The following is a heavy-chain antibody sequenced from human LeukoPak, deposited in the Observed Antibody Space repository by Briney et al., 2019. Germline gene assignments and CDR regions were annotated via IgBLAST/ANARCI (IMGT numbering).Heavy chain of an antibody. CDR1: GFTFSSYW. Sequence: PGGSLRLSCAASGFTFSSYWMSWVRQAPGKGLEWVANIKQDGSEKYYVDSVKGRFTIPRDNAKNSLYLQMNNLRTEDTASYYCAKASYPDYYEPVFDSWGQGTLVTVSS. D-gene: IGHD3-22*01. CDR2: IKQDGSEK. V-gene: IGHV3-7*03. CDR3: AKASYPDYYEPVFDS. J-gene: IGHJ4*02.